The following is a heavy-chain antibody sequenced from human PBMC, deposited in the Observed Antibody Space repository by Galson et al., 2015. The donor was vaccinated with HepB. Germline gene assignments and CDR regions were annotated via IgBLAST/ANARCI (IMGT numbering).Heavy chain of an antibody. CDR2: INPSGGST. Sequence: SVKVSCKASGYAFTSYYMHWVRQAPGQGLEWMGIINPSGGSTSYAQKFQGRVTMTRDTSTSTVYMKLSSLRSEDTAVYYCARDYVVVPAAPEYYFDYWGQGTLVTVSS. D-gene: IGHD2-2*01. CDR1: GYAFTSYY. V-gene: IGHV1-46*01. CDR3: ARDYVVVPAAPEYYFDY. J-gene: IGHJ4*02.